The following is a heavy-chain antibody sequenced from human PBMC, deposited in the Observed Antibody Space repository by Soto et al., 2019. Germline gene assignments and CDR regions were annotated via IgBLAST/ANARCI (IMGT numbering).Heavy chain of an antibody. D-gene: IGHD2-21*01. CDR1: GGSIIGYH. V-gene: IGHV4-59*01. CDR2: FHNSXNP. Sequence: XXTLSLTCSISGGSIIGYHWNWIRQTPGKGVEWIGXFHNSXNPKYSYSLKXXVTISVDXXXKQYSLKLTSVTAADTAVYYCAKLPGLEDFDYWGQGTLVTVSS. CDR3: AKLPGLEDFDY. J-gene: IGHJ4*02.